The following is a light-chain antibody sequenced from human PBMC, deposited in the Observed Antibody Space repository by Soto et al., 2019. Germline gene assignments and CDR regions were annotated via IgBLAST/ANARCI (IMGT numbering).Light chain of an antibody. CDR2: RNN. J-gene: IGLJ3*02. CDR3: AAWDDTLDAQV. Sequence: QSLLTQPPSTSGTPGQRVTISCSGSSSNIGSKTVNWYQHVPGTAPRLLIQRNNERPSGVPDRFSGSKSGTSVSLAISGLRSDDEATYYCAAWDDTLDAQVFGGGTKLTVL. CDR1: SSNIGSKT. V-gene: IGLV1-44*01.